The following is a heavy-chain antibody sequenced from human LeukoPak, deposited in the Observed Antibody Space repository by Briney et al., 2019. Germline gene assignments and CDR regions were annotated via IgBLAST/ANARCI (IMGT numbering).Heavy chain of an antibody. CDR1: GFTFSSYW. CDR2: IKQDGSEK. J-gene: IGHJ5*02. CDR3: ARDCALRYSSSQFDP. D-gene: IGHD6-13*01. Sequence: GGYLRLSCAASGFTFSSYWMSWVRQAPGKGLEWVANIKQDGSEKYYVDSVKGRFTISRDNAKNSLYLQMNSLRAEDTAVYYCARDCALRYSSSQFDPWGQGTLVTVSS. V-gene: IGHV3-7*01.